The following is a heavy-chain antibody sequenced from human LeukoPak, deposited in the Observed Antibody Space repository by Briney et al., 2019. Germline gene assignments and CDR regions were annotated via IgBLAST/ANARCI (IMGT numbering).Heavy chain of an antibody. V-gene: IGHV4-39*01. Sequence: SGTLSLTCTVSGGSISSSSYYWGWIRQPPGKGLEWIGSICYSGSTYYNPSLKSRVTISVDTSKNQFSLKLSSVTAADTAVYYCARHSSGYYYTPKVGYYFDYWGQGTLVTVSS. CDR3: ARHSSGYYYTPKVGYYFDY. CDR1: GGSISSSSYY. J-gene: IGHJ4*02. CDR2: ICYSGST. D-gene: IGHD3-22*01.